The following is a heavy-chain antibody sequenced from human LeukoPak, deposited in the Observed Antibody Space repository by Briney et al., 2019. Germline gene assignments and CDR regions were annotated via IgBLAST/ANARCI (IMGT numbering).Heavy chain of an antibody. CDR2: ISVIGGST. CDR3: AAAYFGMDQYYYGMDV. CDR1: GFTFSNYA. D-gene: IGHD3-3*01. V-gene: IGHV3-23*01. J-gene: IGHJ6*02. Sequence: PGGSLRLSCAASGFTFSNYAMSWVRQAPGKGLKWVSAISVIGGSTYYADSVRGRFTISRDNSKNTLYLQMNSLRAEDTAVYYCAAAYFGMDQYYYGMDVWGQGTTVTVSS.